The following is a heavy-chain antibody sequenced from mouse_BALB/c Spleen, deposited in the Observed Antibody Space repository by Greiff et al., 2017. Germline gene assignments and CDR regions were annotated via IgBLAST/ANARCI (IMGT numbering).Heavy chain of an antibody. CDR2: IDPENGDT. D-gene: IGHD2-3*01. J-gene: IGHJ3*01. CDR1: GFNIKDYY. CDR3: NAGLDGYFFAY. Sequence: EVQLQQSGAELVRSGASVKLSCTASGFNIKDYYMHWVKQRPEQGLEWIGWIDPENGDTEYAPKFQGKATMTADTSSNTAYLQLSSLTSEDTAVYYCNAGLDGYFFAYWGQGTLVTVSA. V-gene: IGHV14-4*02.